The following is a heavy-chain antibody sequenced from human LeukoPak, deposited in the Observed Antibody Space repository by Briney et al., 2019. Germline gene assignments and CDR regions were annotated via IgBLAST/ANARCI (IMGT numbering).Heavy chain of an antibody. CDR3: ARGRITMVRGPCPLCGQPHFDY. CDR2: IYYSGST. J-gene: IGHJ4*02. Sequence: PSETLSLTCTVSGGSISSSSYYWGWIRQPPGKGLEWIGSIYYSGSTYYNPSLKSRVTISVDTSKNQFSLKLSSVTAADTAVYYCARGRITMVRGPCPLCGQPHFDYWGQGTLVTVSS. V-gene: IGHV4-39*07. CDR1: GGSISSSSYY. D-gene: IGHD3-10*01.